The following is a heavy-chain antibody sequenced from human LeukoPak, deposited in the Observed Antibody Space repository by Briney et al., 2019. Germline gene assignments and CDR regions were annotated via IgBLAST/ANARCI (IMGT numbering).Heavy chain of an antibody. Sequence: GGSLRLSCAASGFTFSTYWMHWVRQAPGKGLVWVSRVNGDGSSTNYADSVKGRFTISRDNAKNTLYLRMNSLRAEDTAVYYCARDGIAAVDFDYWGQGILVTVSS. J-gene: IGHJ4*02. CDR1: GFTFSTYW. CDR2: VNGDGSST. CDR3: ARDGIAAVDFDY. V-gene: IGHV3-74*01. D-gene: IGHD6-13*01.